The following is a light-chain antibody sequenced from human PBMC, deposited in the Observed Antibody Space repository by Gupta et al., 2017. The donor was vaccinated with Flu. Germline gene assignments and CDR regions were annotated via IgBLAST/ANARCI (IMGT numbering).Light chain of an antibody. J-gene: IGLJ2*01. CDR2: ENN. V-gene: IGLV1-51*02. Sequence: QSVLTQPPSVSAAPGQKVTISCSGSTSNIGDNFVSWYQQLPGTAPKLLIYENNKRPSGIPDRFSGSKSGTSATLGITGLQTGDEADYYCGTWDNSLSAHVLFGGGTKLTVL. CDR1: TSNIGDNF. CDR3: GTWDNSLSAHVL.